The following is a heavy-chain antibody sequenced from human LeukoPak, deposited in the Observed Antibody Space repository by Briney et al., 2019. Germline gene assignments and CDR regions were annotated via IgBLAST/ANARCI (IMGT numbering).Heavy chain of an antibody. J-gene: IGHJ4*02. CDR2: ISSSSSTI. CDR3: ARGSTYYDSSGQVPFDY. Sequence: GGSLRLSCAASGFTFSTYSMNWVRQAPGKGLEWVSYISSSSSTIYYADSVKGRFTISRDNAKNSLYLQMNSLRAEDTAVYYCARGSTYYDSSGQVPFDYWGQRTLVTVSS. V-gene: IGHV3-48*01. CDR1: GFTFSTYS. D-gene: IGHD3-22*01.